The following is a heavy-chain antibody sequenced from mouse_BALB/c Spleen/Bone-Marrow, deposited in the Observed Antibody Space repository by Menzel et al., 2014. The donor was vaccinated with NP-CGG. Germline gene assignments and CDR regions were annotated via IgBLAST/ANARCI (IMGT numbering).Heavy chain of an antibody. CDR3: ARPRFAY. CDR2: ITPSTGYI. J-gene: IGHJ3*01. CDR1: GYTFTSYW. Sequence: QVQLQQSGAELAKPGASVKMSCKASGYTFTSYWMHWIKQRPGQGLEWTGYITPSTGYIEYNQKFKDKATLTADKSSSTAYMQLSSLTSEDSAVYYCARPRFAYWGQGTLVTVSA. V-gene: IGHV1-7*01.